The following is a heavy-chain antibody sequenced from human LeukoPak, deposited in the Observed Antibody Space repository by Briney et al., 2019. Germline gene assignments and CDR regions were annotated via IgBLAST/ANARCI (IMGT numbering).Heavy chain of an antibody. J-gene: IGHJ4*02. V-gene: IGHV4-31*03. CDR2: IYYSGSA. CDR3: ARGGRYCSGTSCYRLFDY. D-gene: IGHD2-2*01. CDR1: GGSISSGDYY. Sequence: PSQTLSLTCTVSGGSISSGDYYWSWIRQHPGKGLEWIGYIYYSGSAYYNPSLKSRVTISVDTSKNQFSLKLSSVTAADTAVYYCARGGRYCSGTSCYRLFDYWGQGTLVTVSS.